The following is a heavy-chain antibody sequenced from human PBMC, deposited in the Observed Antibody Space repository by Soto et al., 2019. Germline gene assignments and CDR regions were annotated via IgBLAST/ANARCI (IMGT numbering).Heavy chain of an antibody. D-gene: IGHD3-22*01. Sequence: QVQLVQSGAEVKKPGSSVKVSCKASGGSFSNYAIAWVRQAPGQGLEWMGGFIPVYGTANYAQRFQGRVTLTADKSTATAFMELSSLRSEDTVVYYCARYFYDSIGYSAFYFDNWGQGTLVTVSS. CDR2: FIPVYGTA. CDR3: ARYFYDSIGYSAFYFDN. J-gene: IGHJ4*02. CDR1: GGSFSNYA. V-gene: IGHV1-69*06.